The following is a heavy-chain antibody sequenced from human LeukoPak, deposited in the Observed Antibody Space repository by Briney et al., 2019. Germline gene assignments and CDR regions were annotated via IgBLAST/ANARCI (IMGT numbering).Heavy chain of an antibody. CDR2: INPNSGGT. CDR3: ARGTFMVRGGSPFDY. V-gene: IGHV1-2*02. Sequence: ASVKVSCKASGYTFTGYFMHWVRRAPGQGLEWMGWINPNSGGTNYAQKFQGRVTMTRDTSISTAYMELSRLKSDDTAVYYRARGTFMVRGGSPFDYRGQGTLVTVSS. D-gene: IGHD3-10*01. CDR1: GYTFTGYF. J-gene: IGHJ4*02.